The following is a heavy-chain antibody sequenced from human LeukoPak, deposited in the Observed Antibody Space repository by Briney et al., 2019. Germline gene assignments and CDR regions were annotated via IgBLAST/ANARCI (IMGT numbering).Heavy chain of an antibody. J-gene: IGHJ4*02. CDR2: IYHSGST. V-gene: IGHV4-38-2*02. CDR1: GYSISSGYY. Sequence: PSETLSFTCTVSGYSISSGYYWGWIRQPPGKGLEWIGSIYHSGSTNYNPSLKSRVTISVDPSKNQFSLKLTSVIAADTALYYCARAGWFGELYGPLDFWGQGTLVTVSS. D-gene: IGHD3-10*01. CDR3: ARAGWFGELYGPLDF.